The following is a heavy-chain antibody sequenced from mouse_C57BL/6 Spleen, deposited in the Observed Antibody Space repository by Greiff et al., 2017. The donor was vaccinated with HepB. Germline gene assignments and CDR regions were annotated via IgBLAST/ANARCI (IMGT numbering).Heavy chain of an antibody. Sequence: EVKVVDSGPELVKPGDSVKISCKASGYSFTGYFMNWVMQSHGKSLEWIGRINPYNGDTFYNQKFKGKATLTVDKSSSTAHMELRSLTSEDSAVYYCARMRYYGRSYDWYFDVWGTGTTVTVSS. CDR3: ARMRYYGRSYDWYFDV. D-gene: IGHD1-1*01. V-gene: IGHV1-20*01. CDR1: GYSFTGYF. J-gene: IGHJ1*03. CDR2: INPYNGDT.